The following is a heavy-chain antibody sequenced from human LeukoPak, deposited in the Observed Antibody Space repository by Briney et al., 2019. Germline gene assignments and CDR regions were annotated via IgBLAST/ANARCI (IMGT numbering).Heavy chain of an antibody. J-gene: IGHJ4*02. CDR1: GGSISSYY. V-gene: IGHV4-4*09. D-gene: IGHD6-19*01. CDR3: ARRRVNSSGWYDY. Sequence: SETLSLTCTVSGGSISSYYWSWIRQPPGKGLEWIGYIYTSGSNNYNPSLKSRVTISVDTSKNQFSLKLSSVTAADTAVYYCARRRVNSSGWYDYWGQGTLVTVSS. CDR2: IYTSGSN.